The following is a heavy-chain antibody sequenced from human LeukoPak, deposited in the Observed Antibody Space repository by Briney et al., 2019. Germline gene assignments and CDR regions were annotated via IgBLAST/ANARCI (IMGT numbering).Heavy chain of an antibody. CDR2: IYYSGST. Sequence: SETLSLTCTVSGGSISSYYWSWIRQPPGKGLGWIGYIYYSGSTNYNPSLKSRVTISVDTSKNQFSLKLSSVTAADTAVYYCAREGDGYKRTNWFDPWGQGTLVTVSS. J-gene: IGHJ5*02. CDR3: AREGDGYKRTNWFDP. CDR1: GGSISSYY. D-gene: IGHD3-22*01. V-gene: IGHV4-59*01.